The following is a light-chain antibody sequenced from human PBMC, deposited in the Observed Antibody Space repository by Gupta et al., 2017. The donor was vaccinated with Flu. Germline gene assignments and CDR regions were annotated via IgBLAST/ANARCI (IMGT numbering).Light chain of an antibody. CDR1: QGVGSCY. V-gene: IGKV3-20*01. Sequence: VLMQSPGTLSMLPGERATLSCRASQGVGSCYLAWYQQKPSQAPRLLIYGASIRATGIPDRFSCSGSGTDFTLTISRLEPEDSAVYYCQHYGSSRWTFGQGTKVEIK. J-gene: IGKJ1*01. CDR2: GAS. CDR3: QHYGSSRWT.